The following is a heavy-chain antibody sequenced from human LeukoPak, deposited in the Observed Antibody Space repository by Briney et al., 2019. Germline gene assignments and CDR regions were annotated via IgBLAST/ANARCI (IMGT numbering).Heavy chain of an antibody. CDR1: GGSFSGYY. D-gene: IGHD4-17*01. V-gene: IGHV4-34*01. Sequence: SETLSFTCAVYGGSFSGYYWSWIRQPPGKGLEWIGEINHSGSTNYNPSPKSRVTISVDTSKNQFSLKLSSVTAADTAVYYCARLEDYGVYYYYGMDVWGQGTTVTVSS. CDR3: ARLEDYGVYYYYGMDV. CDR2: INHSGST. J-gene: IGHJ6*02.